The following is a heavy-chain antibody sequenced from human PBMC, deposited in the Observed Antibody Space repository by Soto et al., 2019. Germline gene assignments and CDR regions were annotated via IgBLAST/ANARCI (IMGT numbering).Heavy chain of an antibody. CDR3: TRDASRDSSARGWFDP. J-gene: IGHJ5*02. V-gene: IGHV3-21*01. CDR1: GVTFRSFT. CDR2: ISSNSAYI. Sequence: PGGALRLSCAASGVTFRSFTMHWVRQAPGKGLEWVSTISSNSAYIYYTDALRGRFTITRDNAKNSLHLQMNSLRAEDTAVYYCTRDASRDSSARGWFDPWGPGTLVTVSS. D-gene: IGHD6-13*01.